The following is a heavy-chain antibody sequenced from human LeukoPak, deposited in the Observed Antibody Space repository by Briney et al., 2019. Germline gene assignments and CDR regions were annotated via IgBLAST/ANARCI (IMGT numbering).Heavy chain of an antibody. V-gene: IGHV3-30-3*02. CDR1: GFTFSGYP. J-gene: IGHJ4*02. CDR3: AKGSF. Sequence: GGSLRLSCAASGFTFSGYPIHWVRQAPGKGLEWVAVISYDGSNKYYADSVKGRFTISRDNSKNTLYLQMNNLRAEDTAAYYCAKGSFWGQGTLVTVSS. D-gene: IGHD3-10*01. CDR2: ISYDGSNK.